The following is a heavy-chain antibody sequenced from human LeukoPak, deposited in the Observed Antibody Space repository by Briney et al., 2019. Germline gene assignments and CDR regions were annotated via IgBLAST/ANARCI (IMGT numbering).Heavy chain of an antibody. CDR3: ARAMITFGGEDAFDI. CDR2: INPNSGGT. CDR1: GYTFTGYY. J-gene: IGHJ3*02. V-gene: IGHV1-2*02. Sequence: GASVKVSCKASGYTFTGYYMHWVRQAPGQGLERMGWINPNSGGTNYAQKFQGRVTMTRDTSISTAYMELSRLRSDDTAVYYCARAMITFGGEDAFDIWGQGTMVTVSS. D-gene: IGHD3-16*01.